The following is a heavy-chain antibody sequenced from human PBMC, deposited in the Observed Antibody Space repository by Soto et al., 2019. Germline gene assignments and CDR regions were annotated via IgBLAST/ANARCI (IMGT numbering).Heavy chain of an antibody. CDR3: TRENIETGGGQYDAFDI. CDR2: MNPKSGGA. Sequence: ASVKVSCKPSGYTFTDYYTHWVRQAPGQGLEWMGWMNPKSGGAYFAQKFQGRVTLTRDTSIGTAYIEVNSLTSDDSAVYLCTRENIETGGGQYDAFDIWGQVTTVTFSS. V-gene: IGHV1-2*02. CDR1: GYTFTDYY. D-gene: IGHD2-15*01. J-gene: IGHJ3*02.